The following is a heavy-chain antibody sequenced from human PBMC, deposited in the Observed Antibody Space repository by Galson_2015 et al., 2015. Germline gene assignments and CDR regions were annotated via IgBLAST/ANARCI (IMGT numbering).Heavy chain of an antibody. CDR2: ISSSSSYT. CDR1: GFTFSDYY. D-gene: IGHD4-17*01. J-gene: IGHJ6*02. V-gene: IGHV3-11*06. Sequence: SLRLSCAASGFTFSDYYMSWLRQAPGKGLEWVSYISSSSSYTNYADSVKGRFTISRDNAKNSLYLQMNSLRAEDTAVYYCARVPTVTKTNYYYYYGMDVWGQGTTVTVSS. CDR3: ARVPTVTKTNYYYYYGMDV.